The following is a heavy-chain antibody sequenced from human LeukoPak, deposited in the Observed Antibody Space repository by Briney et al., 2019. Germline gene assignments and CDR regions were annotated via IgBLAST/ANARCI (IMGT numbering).Heavy chain of an antibody. Sequence: SQTLSLTCAISGDSVSSNSAAWNWIRQSPSRGLEWLGRTYYRSTWYNDYAVSVERRITINPDTSKNQFSLQLNSVTPEDTAVYFCARARYFDWLGEHETYNWFDPWGQGTLVTVSS. CDR2: TYYRSTWYN. V-gene: IGHV6-1*01. CDR1: GDSVSSNSAA. D-gene: IGHD3-9*01. J-gene: IGHJ5*02. CDR3: ARARYFDWLGEHETYNWFDP.